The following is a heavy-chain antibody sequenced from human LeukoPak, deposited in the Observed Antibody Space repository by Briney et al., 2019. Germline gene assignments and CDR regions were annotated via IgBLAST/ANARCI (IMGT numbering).Heavy chain of an antibody. CDR1: GFTFSDYF. CDR2: SSGSGGST. V-gene: IGHV3-23*01. J-gene: IGHJ4*02. D-gene: IGHD3-22*01. CDR3: AKMYYDSSGHFDY. Sequence: GGSLRLSCAASGFTFSDYFMSWVRQAPGKGLEWVSASSGSGGSTYNADSVKGRFTISRDNSKNTLYLQMNSLRAEDTAVYYCAKMYYDSSGHFDYWGQGTLVTVSS.